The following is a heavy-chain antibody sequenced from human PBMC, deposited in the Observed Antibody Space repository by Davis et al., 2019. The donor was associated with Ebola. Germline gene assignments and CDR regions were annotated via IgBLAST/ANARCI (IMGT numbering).Heavy chain of an antibody. V-gene: IGHV3-48*02. Sequence: GESLKISCAASGFTFSSYSMNWVRQAPGKGLEWVSYISSSSSTIYYADSVKGRFTISRDNAKNSLYLQMNSLRDEDTAVYYCARDYDFWSGYFFDYWGQGTLVTVSS. CDR3: ARDYDFWSGYFFDY. D-gene: IGHD3-3*01. J-gene: IGHJ4*02. CDR1: GFTFSSYS. CDR2: ISSSSSTI.